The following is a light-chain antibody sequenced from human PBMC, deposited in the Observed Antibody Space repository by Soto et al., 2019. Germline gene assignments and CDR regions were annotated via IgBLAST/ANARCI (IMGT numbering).Light chain of an antibody. CDR1: QSVGSG. CDR3: QQYNNWPPYT. Sequence: EIVMTQSPATLSVSPGERATLSCRASQSVGSGLSWYQQKPDQAPRLLIYGASTRPTGIPARFSGSGSGTEFTLIISSLQSEDYAVYYCQQYNNWPPYTFGQGTKVEIK. V-gene: IGKV3-15*01. J-gene: IGKJ2*01. CDR2: GAS.